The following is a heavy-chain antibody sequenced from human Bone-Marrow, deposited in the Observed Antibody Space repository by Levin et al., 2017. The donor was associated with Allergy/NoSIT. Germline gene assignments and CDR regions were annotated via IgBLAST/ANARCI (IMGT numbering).Heavy chain of an antibody. J-gene: IGHJ4*02. V-gene: IGHV3-11*01. CDR2: ISKDSYRT. CDR1: GFIFSDFY. Sequence: PGGSLRLSCSASGFIFSDFYMSWLRQSPGKGLEWVAYISKDSYRTYYADSVGARFAISRDNIKNSLFLQMNSLKADDTAVYFCARDGGIIDYWGQGTLVTVSP. CDR3: ARDGGIIDY. D-gene: IGHD3-16*01.